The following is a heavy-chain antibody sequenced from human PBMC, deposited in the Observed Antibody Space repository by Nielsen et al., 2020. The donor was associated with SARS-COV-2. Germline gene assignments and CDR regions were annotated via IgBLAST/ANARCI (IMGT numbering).Heavy chain of an antibody. Sequence: GESLKISCAATGFTFSNFAMSWVRRTPGAGLEWISSIRDNSGSTYYADSVKGRFTMSRDTSRNTLYLQMNSLRADDTAVYYCTKAQGDFWSGFDNWGQGTLVTVSS. D-gene: IGHD3-3*01. CDR1: GFTFSNFA. J-gene: IGHJ4*02. CDR2: IRDNSGST. CDR3: TKAQGDFWSGFDN. V-gene: IGHV3-23*01.